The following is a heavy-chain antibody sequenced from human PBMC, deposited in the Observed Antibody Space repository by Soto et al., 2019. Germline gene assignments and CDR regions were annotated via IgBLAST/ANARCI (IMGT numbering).Heavy chain of an antibody. Sequence: QPGGSLRLSCTASGFTFGDYAMSWFRQAPGKGLEWVGFIRSKAYGGTTEYAASVKGRFTISRDDSKSIAYLQMNSLKTEDTAVYYCTRDPRRPSGSYVYYYYYGMDVWGQGTTVTVSS. CDR3: TRDPRRPSGSYVYYYYYGMDV. V-gene: IGHV3-49*03. CDR2: IRSKAYGGTT. D-gene: IGHD1-26*01. CDR1: GFTFGDYA. J-gene: IGHJ6*02.